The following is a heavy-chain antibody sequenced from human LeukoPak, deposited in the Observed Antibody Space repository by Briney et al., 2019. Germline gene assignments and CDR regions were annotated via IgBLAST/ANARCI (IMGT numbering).Heavy chain of an antibody. V-gene: IGHV1-69*13. CDR2: IIPIFGTA. CDR3: ARESSISMVRGVIGY. CDR1: GGTFSSYA. D-gene: IGHD3-10*01. Sequence: ASVKVSCKASGGTFSSYAISWVRQAPGQGLEWMGGIIPIFGTASYAQKFQGRVTITADESTSTAYMELSSLRSEDTAVYYCARESSISMVRGVIGYWGQGTLVTVSS. J-gene: IGHJ4*02.